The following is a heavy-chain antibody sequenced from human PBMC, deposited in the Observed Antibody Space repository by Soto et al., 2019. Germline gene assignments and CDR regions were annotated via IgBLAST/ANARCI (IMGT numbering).Heavy chain of an antibody. CDR2: INPSGGST. CDR3: ARGDGYNTYYYYYGMDV. Sequence: ASVKVSCKASGYTFTSYYMHWVRQAPGQGLEWMGIINPSGGSTSYAQKFQGRVTMTRDTSTSTVYMELSSLRSEDTAAYYCARGDGYNTYYYYYGMDVWGQGTTVTVSS. CDR1: GYTFTSYY. V-gene: IGHV1-46*01. J-gene: IGHJ6*02. D-gene: IGHD5-12*01.